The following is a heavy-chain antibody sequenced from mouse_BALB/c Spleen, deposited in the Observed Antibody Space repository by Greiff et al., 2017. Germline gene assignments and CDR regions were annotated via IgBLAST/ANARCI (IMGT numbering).Heavy chain of an antibody. D-gene: IGHD2-10*01. CDR3: VPAYYGNFYYAMDY. CDR1: GFNIKDTY. Sequence: EVQLQQSGAELVKPGASVKLSCTASGFNIKDTYMHWVKQRPEQGLEWIGRIDPANGNTKYDPKFQGKATITADTSSNTAYLQLSSLTSEDTAVYYCVPAYYGNFYYAMDYWGQGTSVTVSS. V-gene: IGHV14-3*02. CDR2: IDPANGNT. J-gene: IGHJ4*01.